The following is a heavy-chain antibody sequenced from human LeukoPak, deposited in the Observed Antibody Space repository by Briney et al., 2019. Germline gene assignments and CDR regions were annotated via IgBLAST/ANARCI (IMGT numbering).Heavy chain of an antibody. V-gene: IGHV4-4*09. Sequence: SETLSLTCTVSGGSISSYYWSWIRQPPGKGLEWIGYIYTSGGTNYNPSLKSRVTISVDTSKNQFSLKLSSVTAADTAVYYCARHYSSSSDFDYWGQGTLVTVSS. CDR2: IYTSGGT. J-gene: IGHJ4*02. D-gene: IGHD6-6*01. CDR3: ARHYSSSSDFDY. CDR1: GGSISSYY.